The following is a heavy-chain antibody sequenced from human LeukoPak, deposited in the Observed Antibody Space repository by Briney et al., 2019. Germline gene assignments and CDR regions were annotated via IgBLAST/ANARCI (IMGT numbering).Heavy chain of an antibody. CDR1: GFTFSNYA. CDR3: ASDQPGTYTLSST. D-gene: IGHD6-19*01. J-gene: IGHJ5*02. V-gene: IGHV3-30-3*01. CDR2: MSFDGSDK. Sequence: GRSLRLSCAASGFTFSNYAMHWVRQAPGKGLEWVAFMSFDGSDKYYADSVKGRFTISRDNSKNTLYLQMNSLRFEDTAVYYCASDQPGTYTLSSTWGQGTLVTVSS.